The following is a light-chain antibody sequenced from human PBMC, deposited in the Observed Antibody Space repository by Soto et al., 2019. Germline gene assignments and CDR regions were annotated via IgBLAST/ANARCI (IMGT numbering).Light chain of an antibody. V-gene: IGKV3-20*01. CDR2: GAS. CDR1: QSVSSY. Sequence: EIVLTQSPATLSLSPVERATLSCRASQSVSSYLAWYQQKPGQTPKVLIYGASSRATGIPDRFSGSGSGTDFTLTISRLEPEDFAVYYCQQYGSSLTWTFGQGTKV. CDR3: QQYGSSLTWT. J-gene: IGKJ1*01.